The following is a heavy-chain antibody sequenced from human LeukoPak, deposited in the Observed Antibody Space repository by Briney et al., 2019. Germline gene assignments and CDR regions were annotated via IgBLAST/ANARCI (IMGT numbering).Heavy chain of an antibody. V-gene: IGHV3-66*01. CDR3: ARGHDYDSSVAY. CDR1: GFTVSSNY. CDR2: IYSGGST. Sequence: GGSLRLSCAASGFTVSSNYMSWVRQALGKGLEWVSVIYSGGSTYYADSVKGRFTISRDNSKNTADLQMNSLRAEDTAVYYCARGHDYDSSVAYWGQGTLVTVSS. D-gene: IGHD3-22*01. J-gene: IGHJ4*02.